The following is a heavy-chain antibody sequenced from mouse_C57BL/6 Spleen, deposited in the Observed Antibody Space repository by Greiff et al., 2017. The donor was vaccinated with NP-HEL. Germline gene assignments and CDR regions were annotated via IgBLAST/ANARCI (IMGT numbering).Heavy chain of an antibody. Sequence: EVHLVESGGGLVKPGGSLKLSCAASGFTFSDYGMHWVRQAPEKGLEWVAYISSGSSTIYYADTVKGRFTISRDNAKNTLFLQMTSLRSEDTAMYYCARKYYGSYDFDYGGQGTTLTVSS. CDR2: ISSGSSTI. CDR1: GFTFSDYG. J-gene: IGHJ2*01. D-gene: IGHD1-1*01. V-gene: IGHV5-17*01. CDR3: ARKYYGSYDFDY.